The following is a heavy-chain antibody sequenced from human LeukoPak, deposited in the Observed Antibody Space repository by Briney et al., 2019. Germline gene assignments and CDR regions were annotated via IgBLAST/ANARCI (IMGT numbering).Heavy chain of an antibody. Sequence: PSETLSLTCAVYGGSFSGYYWSWIRQPPGKGLEWIGEINHSGSTNYNPSLKSRVTISVDTSKNQFSLKLSSVTAADTAVYYCARHVYDYVWGSYSWFDPWGQGTLVTVSS. J-gene: IGHJ5*02. D-gene: IGHD3-16*01. CDR3: ARHVYDYVWGSYSWFDP. V-gene: IGHV4-34*01. CDR2: INHSGST. CDR1: GGSFSGYY.